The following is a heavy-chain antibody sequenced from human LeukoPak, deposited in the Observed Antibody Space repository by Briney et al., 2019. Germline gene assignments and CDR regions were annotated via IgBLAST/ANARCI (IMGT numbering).Heavy chain of an antibody. J-gene: IGHJ6*03. Sequence: ASVKVSCKASGYTFTSYDINWVRQATGQGLEWMGWMNPNSGNTGYAQKFQGRVTMTRNTSISTAYMELSSLRSEDTAVYYCARGPRYSSSWYSNYYYYYMDVWGKGTTVAISS. CDR2: MNPNSGNT. D-gene: IGHD6-13*01. V-gene: IGHV1-8*01. CDR1: GYTFTSYD. CDR3: ARGPRYSSSWYSNYYYYYMDV.